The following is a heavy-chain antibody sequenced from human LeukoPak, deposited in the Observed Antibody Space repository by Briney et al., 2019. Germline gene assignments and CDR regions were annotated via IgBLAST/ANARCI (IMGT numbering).Heavy chain of an antibody. CDR3: ARHVTRRYYDWGAFDI. V-gene: IGHV4-39*01. D-gene: IGHD3-22*01. CDR2: IYYSGST. J-gene: IGHJ3*02. CDR1: GGSISSSSYY. Sequence: PSETLSLTCTVSGGSISSSSYYWGWIRQPPGKGLEWIGSIYYSGSTYYNPSLKSRVTISVDTSKNQFSLKLSSVTAADTAVYYCARHVTRRYYDWGAFDIWGQGTMVTVSS.